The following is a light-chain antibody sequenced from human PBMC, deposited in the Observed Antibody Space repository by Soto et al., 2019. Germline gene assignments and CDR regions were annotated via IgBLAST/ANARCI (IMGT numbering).Light chain of an antibody. CDR2: SNN. J-gene: IGLJ1*01. CDR3: ASWDVSLSGLYV. CDR1: SSSIGSNY. Sequence: QSVLTQPPSASGTPGQRVTISCSGSSSSIGSNYVYWYQQLPGTTPKLLIYSNNQRPSGVPDRFSGSKSGTSASLGISGLRSEDEADYYCASWDVSLSGLYVFGTGTKLTVL. V-gene: IGLV1-47*02.